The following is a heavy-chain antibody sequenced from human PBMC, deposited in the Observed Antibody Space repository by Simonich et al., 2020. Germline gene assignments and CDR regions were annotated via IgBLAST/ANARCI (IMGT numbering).Heavy chain of an antibody. D-gene: IGHD7-27*01. CDR1: GFTFSNAW. V-gene: IGHV3-72*01. CDR2: TRNKANSYTT. Sequence: EVQLVESGGGLVKPGGSLRLSCADSGFTFSNAWMSWVRKAPGKGLEWVGRTRNKANSYTTEYAASVKGRFTISRDDSKTSLYLQMNSLKTEDTAVYYCARVGTRGAFDIWGQGTMVTVSS. J-gene: IGHJ3*02. CDR3: ARVGTRGAFDI.